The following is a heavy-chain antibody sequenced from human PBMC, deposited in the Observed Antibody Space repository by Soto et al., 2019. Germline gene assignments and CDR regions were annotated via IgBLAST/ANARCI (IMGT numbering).Heavy chain of an antibody. D-gene: IGHD3-10*01. CDR1: GGSISSGGYY. J-gene: IGHJ5*02. V-gene: IGHV4-30-4*01. CDR3: ARMVRGVIVAYNWFDP. Sequence: PSETLSLTGTVSGGSISSGGYYWSWILQPPGKGLEWIGYIYYIGSTYYNPSLKSRVTISVDTSKNQFSLKLSSVTAADTAVYYCARMVRGVIVAYNWFDPWGQGTLVTVSS. CDR2: IYYIGST.